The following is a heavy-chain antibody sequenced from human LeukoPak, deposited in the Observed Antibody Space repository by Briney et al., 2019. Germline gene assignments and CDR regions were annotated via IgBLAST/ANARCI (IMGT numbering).Heavy chain of an antibody. Sequence: PGGSLRLSCAASGFSFNSYTTNWVRQAPGKGLEWVSAISGSGGSTYYADSVKGRFTISRDNSKNTLYLQMNSLRAEDTAVYYCANARTPHDAFDIWGQGTMVTVSS. CDR1: GFSFNSYT. J-gene: IGHJ3*02. V-gene: IGHV3-23*01. D-gene: IGHD1-14*01. CDR2: ISGSGGST. CDR3: ANARTPHDAFDI.